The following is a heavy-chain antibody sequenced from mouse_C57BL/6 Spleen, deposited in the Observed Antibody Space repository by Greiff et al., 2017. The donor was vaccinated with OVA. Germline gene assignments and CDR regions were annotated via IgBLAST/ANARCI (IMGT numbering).Heavy chain of an antibody. CDR2: IYPGSGST. Sequence: QVQLKQPGAELVKPGASVKMSCKASGYTFTSYWITWVKQRPGQGLEWIGDIYPGSGSTNYNEKFKSKATLTVDTSSSTAYMQLSSLTSEDSAVYDCARGEITTVDGDYWGQGTLVTVSA. CDR3: ARGEITTVDGDY. D-gene: IGHD1-1*01. J-gene: IGHJ3*01. CDR1: GYTFTSYW. V-gene: IGHV1-55*01.